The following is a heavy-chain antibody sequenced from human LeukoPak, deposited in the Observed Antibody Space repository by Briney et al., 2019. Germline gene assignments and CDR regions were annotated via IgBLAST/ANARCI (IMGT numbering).Heavy chain of an antibody. CDR1: GFTFSSYS. Sequence: GGSLRLSCAASGFTFSSYSMNWVRQAPGKGLEWVSYISSSSSTIYYADSVKGRFTISRDNAKNSLYLQMNSLRAEDTAVYYCARDESSYYDFWSGYSANRWFDPWGQGTLVTVSS. J-gene: IGHJ5*02. D-gene: IGHD3-3*01. CDR2: ISSSSSTI. V-gene: IGHV3-48*01. CDR3: ARDESSYYDFWSGYSANRWFDP.